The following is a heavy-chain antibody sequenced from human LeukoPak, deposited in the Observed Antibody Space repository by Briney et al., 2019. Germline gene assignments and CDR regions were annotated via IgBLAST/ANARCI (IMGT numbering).Heavy chain of an antibody. V-gene: IGHV4-4*09. CDR1: GSISSYY. Sequence: SETLSLTCTVSGSISSYYWSWIRQPPGKGLEWIGYIYTSGSTNYNPSPKSRVTISVDMSQNQFSLDLSSVTAADTAVYYCARQKCTSTSCLTKNAFDIWGQGAMVTVSS. J-gene: IGHJ3*02. CDR2: IYTSGST. D-gene: IGHD2-2*01. CDR3: ARQKCTSTSCLTKNAFDI.